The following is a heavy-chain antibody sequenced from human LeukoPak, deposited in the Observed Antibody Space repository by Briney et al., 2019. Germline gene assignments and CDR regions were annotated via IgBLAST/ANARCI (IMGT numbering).Heavy chain of an antibody. CDR2: IYTSGST. CDR3: ARAPDWYFDL. CDR1: GGSISSGGYY. J-gene: IGHJ2*01. V-gene: IGHV4-61*02. D-gene: IGHD2-2*01. Sequence: SETLSLTCTVSGGSISSGGYYWSWIRQSAGKGLEWIGRIYTSGSTNYNPSPKSRVTISVDTSKNQFSLKRSSVTAADTAVYYCARAPDWYFDLWGRGTLVTVSS.